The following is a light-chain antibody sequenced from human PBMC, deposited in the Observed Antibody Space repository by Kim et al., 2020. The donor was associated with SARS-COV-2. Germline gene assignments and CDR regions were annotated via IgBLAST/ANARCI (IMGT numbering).Light chain of an antibody. J-gene: IGKJ4*01. V-gene: IGKV3-15*01. CDR2: GAS. Sequence: EIEMTQSTATLSVSPGERATLSCRASQSVSRNLAWYQQKPGQAPRLLIYGASTRATGIPGRFSGSGSGTEFTLTISSLQSEDFAVYYCQQYSHWPLTFGGGTKVDIK. CDR1: QSVSRN. CDR3: QQYSHWPLT.